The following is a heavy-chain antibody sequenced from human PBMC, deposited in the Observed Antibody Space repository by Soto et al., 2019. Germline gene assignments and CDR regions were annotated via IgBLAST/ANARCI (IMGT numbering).Heavy chain of an antibody. CDR1: GFTFSSYA. V-gene: IGHV3-23*01. D-gene: IGHD4-17*01. CDR3: AKTGPFRTEMTTVTSADY. Sequence: GGSLRLSCAASGFTFSSYAMSWVRQAPGKGLEWVSAISGSGGSTYYADSVKGRFTISRDNSKNTLYLQMNSLRAEDTAVYYCAKTGPFRTEMTTVTSADYWGQGTLVTVSS. CDR2: ISGSGGST. J-gene: IGHJ4*02.